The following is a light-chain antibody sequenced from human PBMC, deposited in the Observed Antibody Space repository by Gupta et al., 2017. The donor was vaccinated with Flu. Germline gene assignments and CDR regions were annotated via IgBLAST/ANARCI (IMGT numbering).Light chain of an antibody. CDR3: QQYNTFPLT. V-gene: IGKV1-16*02. CDR2: SAS. Sequence: GGRVTITCRASQGIGNFLAWIQQRPGKAPKSLIHSASTLQSGVSSNFSGSGSGTDFTLIIGSLRPEDVATYYCQQYNTFPLTFGGGTKVNIK. J-gene: IGKJ4*01. CDR1: QGIGNF.